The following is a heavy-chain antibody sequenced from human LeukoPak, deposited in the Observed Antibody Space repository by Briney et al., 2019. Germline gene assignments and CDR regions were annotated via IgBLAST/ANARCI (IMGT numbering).Heavy chain of an antibody. CDR2: IYHSGST. J-gene: IGHJ6*02. CDR1: GGSISSYY. CDR3: ARVTRGYDLDV. V-gene: IGHV4-59*12. Sequence: PSETLSLTCTVSGGSISSYYWSWIRQPPGKGLEWIGYIYHSGSTYYNPSLKSRVTISVDRSKNQFSLKLSSVTAADTAVYYCARVTRGYDLDVWGQGTTVTVSS. D-gene: IGHD3-10*01.